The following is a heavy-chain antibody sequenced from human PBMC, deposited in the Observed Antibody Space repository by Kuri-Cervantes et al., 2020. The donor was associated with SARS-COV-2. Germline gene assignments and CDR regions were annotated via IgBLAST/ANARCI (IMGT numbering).Heavy chain of an antibody. J-gene: IGHJ4*02. CDR3: ARDSYYDSPGH. D-gene: IGHD3-22*01. CDR2: IKQDGSEK. CDR1: GFTFSSYW. V-gene: IGHV3-7*01. Sequence: GGSLRLSCAAPGFTFSSYWMSWVRQAPGKGLEWVANIKQDGSEKYYVDSVKGRFTISRDNAKNSLYLQMNSLRAEDTAVYYCARDSYYDSPGHWGQGTLVTVSS.